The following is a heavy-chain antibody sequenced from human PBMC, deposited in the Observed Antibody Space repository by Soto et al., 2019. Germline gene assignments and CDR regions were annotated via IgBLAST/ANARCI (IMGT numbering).Heavy chain of an antibody. D-gene: IGHD7-27*01. CDR3: ARDPAWGSLDY. CDR1: GFTFSNSW. V-gene: IGHV3-7*01. J-gene: IGHJ4*01. CDR2: INPVESEK. Sequence: ESGGGLVQPGGSLRLSCAASGFTFSNSWMSWVRQAPGKGLEWVADINPVESEKYYVDSVKGRFTVSRDNAKNSLYLQMNSLRVEDTALYYCARDPAWGSLDYWGLGTLVAVSS.